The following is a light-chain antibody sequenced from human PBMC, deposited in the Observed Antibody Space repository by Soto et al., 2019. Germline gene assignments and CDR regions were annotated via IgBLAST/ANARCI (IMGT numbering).Light chain of an antibody. CDR3: QQYNNWPLT. J-gene: IGKJ4*01. CDR2: GAS. Sequence: EIVMTHSPATLAVSPWERAALSWRASQSVSSNLAWYQQKPGQAPRLLIYGASTRATGIPARFSGSGSGTEFTLTISSLQSEDFAVYYCQQYNNWPLTFGGGTKVDIK. CDR1: QSVSSN. V-gene: IGKV3-15*01.